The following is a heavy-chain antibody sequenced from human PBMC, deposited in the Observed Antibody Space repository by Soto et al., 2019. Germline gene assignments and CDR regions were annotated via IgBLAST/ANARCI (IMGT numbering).Heavy chain of an antibody. J-gene: IGHJ4*02. V-gene: IGHV4-31*03. CDR1: SGSISSGGYY. Sequence: SETLSLTCTVSSGSISSGGYYWSWIRQHPGKGLEWIGYIYYSGSTYYNPSLKSRVTISVDTSKNQFSLKLSSVTAADTAVYYCASRNWNGNYFDYWGQGTLVTVSS. CDR2: IYYSGST. D-gene: IGHD1-1*01. CDR3: ASRNWNGNYFDY.